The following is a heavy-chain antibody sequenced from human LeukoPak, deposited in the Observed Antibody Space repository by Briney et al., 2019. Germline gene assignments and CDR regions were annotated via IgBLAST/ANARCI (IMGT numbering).Heavy chain of an antibody. CDR2: ISGSGGST. D-gene: IGHD4-17*01. Sequence: PGGSLRLSCAASGFTFNTYAMSWVRQAPGKGLEWVSGISGSGGSTYYADSVKGRFTISRDNAKNSLYLQMNSLRAEDTAVYYCASFPKEITTVTSGGAFDIWGQGTMVTVSS. CDR1: GFTFNTYA. CDR3: ASFPKEITTVTSGGAFDI. J-gene: IGHJ3*02. V-gene: IGHV3-23*01.